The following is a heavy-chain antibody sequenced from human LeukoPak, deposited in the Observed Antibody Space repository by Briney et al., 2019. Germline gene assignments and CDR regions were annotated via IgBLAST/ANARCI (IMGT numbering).Heavy chain of an antibody. V-gene: IGHV4-31*03. CDR1: GGSISSGGYY. D-gene: IGHD4/OR15-4a*01. CDR2: IYYSGST. Sequence: SETLSLTCTVSGGSISSGGYYWSWIRQYPGKGLEWIGYIYYSGSTYYNPSLKSRVTISVDTSKNQFSLKLSSVTAADTAVYYCARVGTDYGASVNWFDPWGQGTLVTVSS. J-gene: IGHJ5*02. CDR3: ARVGTDYGASVNWFDP.